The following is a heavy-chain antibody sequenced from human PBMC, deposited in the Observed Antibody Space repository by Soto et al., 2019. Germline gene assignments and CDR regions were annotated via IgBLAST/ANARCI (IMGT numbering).Heavy chain of an antibody. CDR3: AKVTGIIDPFDP. V-gene: IGHV3-23*01. CDR1: GFTFRNYA. J-gene: IGHJ5*02. CDR2: ITDSGGST. Sequence: EVQLLESGGGLVQPGGSLRLSCAASGFTFRNYAMSWVRQAPGKGREWVSSITDSGGSTYYADSVRGRFTISSDNSKTTLYLQMNSLRAEDTAVYYCAKVTGIIDPFDPWGQGTLVTVSS.